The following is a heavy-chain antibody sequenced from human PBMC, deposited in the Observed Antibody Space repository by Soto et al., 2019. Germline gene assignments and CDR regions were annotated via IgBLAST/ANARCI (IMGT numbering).Heavy chain of an antibody. Sequence: GGSLRLSCVVSGFTFSNYDMHWVRQTTGKGLEWVSAIGTAGGTYYPGSVKGRFTISREDAKNSLYLQMNSLTAGDTAVYYCARGTSGHQYDYWGQGTLVTVSS. J-gene: IGHJ4*02. D-gene: IGHD5-12*01. CDR2: IGTAGGT. CDR1: GFTFSNYD. V-gene: IGHV3-13*04. CDR3: ARGTSGHQYDY.